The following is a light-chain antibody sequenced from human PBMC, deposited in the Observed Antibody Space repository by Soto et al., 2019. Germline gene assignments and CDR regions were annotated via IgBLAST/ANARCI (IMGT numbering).Light chain of an antibody. CDR3: QQYGYSPIT. CDR1: QSFISIH. J-gene: IGKJ5*01. Sequence: EIVMTQSPATLSVSPGERVTLSCRASQSFISIHLAWYQHKPGQAPRLLIYAASSRATGSPDRFSGGGSGTDFTLTISRLEPEDFAVYYCQQYGYSPITFGQGTRLEIK. V-gene: IGKV3-20*01. CDR2: AAS.